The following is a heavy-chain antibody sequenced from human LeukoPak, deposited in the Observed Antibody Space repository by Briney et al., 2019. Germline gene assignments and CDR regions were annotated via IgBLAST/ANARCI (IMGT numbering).Heavy chain of an antibody. CDR3: ARRRYYDSSGYYGSYFDY. J-gene: IGHJ4*02. CDR1: GYSYTTYW. Sequence: GESLQISCEGSGYSYTTYWIGWVRQRPGKGLEWMGIIYSGDSDTRSSPSFPGQVTISADKSISTAYLQWSSLKASDTAMYYCARRRYYDSSGYYGSYFDYWGQGTLVTVSS. CDR2: IYSGDSDT. V-gene: IGHV5-51*01. D-gene: IGHD3-22*01.